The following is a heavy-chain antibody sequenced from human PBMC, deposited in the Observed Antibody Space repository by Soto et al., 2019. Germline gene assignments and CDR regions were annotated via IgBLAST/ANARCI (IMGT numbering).Heavy chain of an antibody. J-gene: IGHJ4*02. CDR3: AYGGDILTGYYGYFDY. V-gene: IGHV2-5*02. CDR1: GFSLSTSGVG. Sequence: QITLKESGPTLVKPTQTLTLTCTFSGFSLSTSGVGVGWIRQPPGKALEWLALIYWDDDKRYSPSLKSRLTITKDTSKNQVVLTMTNMDPVDTATYYCAYGGDILTGYYGYFDYWGQGTLVTVSS. D-gene: IGHD3-9*01. CDR2: IYWDDDK.